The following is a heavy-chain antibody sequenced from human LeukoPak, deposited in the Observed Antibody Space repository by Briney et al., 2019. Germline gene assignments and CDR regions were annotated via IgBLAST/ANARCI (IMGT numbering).Heavy chain of an antibody. CDR1: GFTFSSYA. CDR2: XXGSGGST. CDR3: AKVLSRRLGYCSSTSCYLEWFDP. D-gene: IGHD2-2*01. V-gene: IGHV3-23*01. J-gene: IGHJ5*02. Sequence: GGSLRLSCAASGFTFSSYAMSWVRQAPGKGLEXXXXXXGSGGSTYYADSVKGRFTISRDNSKNTLYLQMNSLRAEDTAVYYCAKVLSRRLGYCSSTSCYLEWFDPWGQGTLVTVSS.